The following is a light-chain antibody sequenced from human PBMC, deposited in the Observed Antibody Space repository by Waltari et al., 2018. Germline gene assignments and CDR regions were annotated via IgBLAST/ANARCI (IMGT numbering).Light chain of an antibody. CDR3: SSYAGTNNLV. Sequence: QSALTQPPSPSGSPGQSVTLSCTGTSSAVGRSHFVPWYQQHPGKVPKLIIYEVNRRPSGVPDRFSGSKSGNTASLTVSGLRAEDEADYYCSSYAGTNNLVFGGGTKLTVL. CDR1: SSAVGRSHF. J-gene: IGLJ3*02. V-gene: IGLV2-8*01. CDR2: EVN.